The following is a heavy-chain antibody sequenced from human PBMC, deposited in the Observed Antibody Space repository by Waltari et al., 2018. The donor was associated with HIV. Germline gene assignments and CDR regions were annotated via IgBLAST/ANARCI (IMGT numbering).Heavy chain of an antibody. D-gene: IGHD1-26*01. CDR1: GFAFSSYW. CDR2: INSDGSST. V-gene: IGHV3-74*01. CDR3: ARDFTGWGAFDI. J-gene: IGHJ3*02. Sequence: EVRRLESGGGLVKPGGSLRIPCADEGFAFSSYWMPLVRQAPGQVVVGVSRINSDGSSTSYAYSVKGRFTISRDNAKNTLYLQMNSLRAEDTAVYYCARDFTGWGAFDIWGQGTMVTVSS.